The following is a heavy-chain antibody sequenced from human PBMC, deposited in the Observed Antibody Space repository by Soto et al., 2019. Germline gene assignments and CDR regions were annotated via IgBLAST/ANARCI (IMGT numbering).Heavy chain of an antibody. CDR1: GGTFSVYA. D-gene: IGHD5-18*01. CDR2: IIPIFGTA. J-gene: IGHJ5*02. V-gene: IGHV1-69*13. Sequence: SVKVSCKASGGTFSVYAISCVLQAPLQGLEWMGGIIPIFGTANYAQKFQGRVTITADESTSTAYMELSSLRSEDTAVYYCARRPGYSYGQNWFDPWGQGTLVTVSS. CDR3: ARRPGYSYGQNWFDP.